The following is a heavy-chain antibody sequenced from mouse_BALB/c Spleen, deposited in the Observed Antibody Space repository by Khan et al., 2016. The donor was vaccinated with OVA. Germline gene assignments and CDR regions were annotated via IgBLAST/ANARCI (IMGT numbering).Heavy chain of an antibody. V-gene: IGHV5-9-3*01. CDR1: GFTFSTYA. CDR2: ISSDGDYT. Sequence: EVELVESGGGLVKPGGSLKLSCAASGFTFSTYAMSWVRQTPEKRLEWVATISSDGDYTYFPDNVTGRFTISRDHAKNTRCLQMTSLRSEDTAMYYCARSPYGNFAYWGQGTLVTVSA. J-gene: IGHJ3*01. D-gene: IGHD2-1*01. CDR3: ARSPYGNFAY.